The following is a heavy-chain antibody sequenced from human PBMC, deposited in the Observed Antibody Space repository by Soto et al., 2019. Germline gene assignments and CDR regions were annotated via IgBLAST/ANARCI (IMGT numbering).Heavy chain of an antibody. V-gene: IGHV6-1*01. Sequence: SQTLSLTCAISGDGVSCNSAAWNWIRQSPSRGLEWLGRTYYRSKWYNDYAVSVKSRITINPDTSKNQFSLQLNSVTPEDTAMYYCSHGYYQYFDSRGQGTLVTVSS. CDR2: TYYRSKWYN. CDR1: GDGVSCNSAA. D-gene: IGHD5-18*01. CDR3: SHGYYQYFDS. J-gene: IGHJ4*02.